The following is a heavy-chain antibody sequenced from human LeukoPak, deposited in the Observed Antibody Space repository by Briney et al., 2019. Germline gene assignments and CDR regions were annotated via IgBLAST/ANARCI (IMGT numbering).Heavy chain of an antibody. D-gene: IGHD3-22*01. J-gene: IGHJ6*02. CDR3: ARVGDDSSGYYYRTTHYYYYGMDV. CDR2: IYYSGST. V-gene: IGHV4-31*03. CDR1: GGSISSGGYY. Sequence: PSQTLSLTCTVSGGSISSGGYYWSWIRQYPGKGLEWIGYIYYSGSTYYNPSLKSRVTISVDTSKNQFSLKLSSVTAADTAVYYCARVGDDSSGYYYRTTHYYYYGMDVWGQGTTVTVSS.